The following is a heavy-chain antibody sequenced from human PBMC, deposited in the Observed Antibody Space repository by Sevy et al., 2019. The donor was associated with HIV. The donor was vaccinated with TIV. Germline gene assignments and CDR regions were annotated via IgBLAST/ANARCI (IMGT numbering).Heavy chain of an antibody. CDR3: ARGKSGYGYGLDY. CDR1: GFPVSSNY. D-gene: IGHD5-18*01. CDR2: IYSDGST. V-gene: IGHV3-66*01. J-gene: IGHJ4*02. Sequence: GGSLRLSCAASGFPVSSNYMSWVRQAPGKGLEWVSVIYSDGSTYHEDSVKGGFTISRDNSKNTLYLQMNSLRVEDTAVYYCARGKSGYGYGLDYWGQGTLVTVSS.